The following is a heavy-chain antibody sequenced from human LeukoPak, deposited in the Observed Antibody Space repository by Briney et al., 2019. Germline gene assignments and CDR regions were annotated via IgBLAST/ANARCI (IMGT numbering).Heavy chain of an antibody. Sequence: SETLSLTCAVYGGSFSGYYWSWIRQPPGKGLEWIGEINHSGSTNYNPSLKSRVTISVDTSKNQFSLKLSSVTAADTAVYYCARETVFGVVIPTYYFDYWGQGTLVTVSS. CDR3: ARETVFGVVIPTYYFDY. CDR1: GGSFSGYY. J-gene: IGHJ4*02. D-gene: IGHD3-3*01. V-gene: IGHV4-34*01. CDR2: INHSGST.